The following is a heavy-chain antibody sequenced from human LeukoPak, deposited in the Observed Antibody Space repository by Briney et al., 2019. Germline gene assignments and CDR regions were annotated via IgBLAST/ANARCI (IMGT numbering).Heavy chain of an antibody. CDR2: IIPIFGTA. D-gene: IGHD3-16*02. CDR1: GGTFSSYA. Sequence: SVKVSCKASGGTFSSYAISWVRQAPGQGLEWMGGIIPIFGTANYAQKFQGRVTITTDESTSTAYMELSSLTSGDTAVYYCAKSGRLGGISLSHSLDSWGQGSLVTVSS. J-gene: IGHJ4*02. CDR3: AKSGRLGGISLSHSLDS. V-gene: IGHV1-69*05.